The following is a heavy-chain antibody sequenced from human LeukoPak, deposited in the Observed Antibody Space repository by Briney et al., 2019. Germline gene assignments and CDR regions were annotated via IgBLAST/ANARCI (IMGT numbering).Heavy chain of an antibody. Sequence: PGGSLRLSCAASGFTFGGLAMHWVRQAPVRGLEWVSLVTGGGTTYYADSVRGRFTISRDNSKNSLYLQMNTLRTEDTAFYYCAKDTGSGWDFDSWGQGTLVTVSS. D-gene: IGHD6-19*01. V-gene: IGHV3-43*02. CDR3: AKDTGSGWDFDS. CDR1: GFTFGGLA. J-gene: IGHJ4*02. CDR2: VTGGGTT.